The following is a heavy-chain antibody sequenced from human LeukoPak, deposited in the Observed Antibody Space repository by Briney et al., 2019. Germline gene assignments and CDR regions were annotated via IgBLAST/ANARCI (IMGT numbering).Heavy chain of an antibody. Sequence: GGSLRLSCAASGFSFSSHGMSWVRHAPWKGPEWVSSISSSGDLTFYADSVKGRFTISRDNTKNTLYLQMNSLRAEDTAVYYCAKIGVIGNWYFDLWGRGTLVTVSS. CDR1: GFSFSSHG. V-gene: IGHV3-23*01. CDR3: AKIGVIGNWYFDL. J-gene: IGHJ2*01. D-gene: IGHD1-1*01. CDR2: ISSSGDLT.